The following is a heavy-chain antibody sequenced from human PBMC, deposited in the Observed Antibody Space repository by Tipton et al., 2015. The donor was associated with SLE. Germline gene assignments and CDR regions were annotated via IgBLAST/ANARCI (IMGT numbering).Heavy chain of an antibody. D-gene: IGHD6-13*01. CDR2: INHSGST. V-gene: IGHV4-34*01. CDR3: ARASSWSGLGY. Sequence: TLSLTCAVYGGSFSGYYWSWIRQPPGKGLEWIGEINHSGSTNYNPSLKSRVTISVDTSKNQFSLTLSSVTAADTAVYYCARASSWSGLGYWGQGTLVTVSS. CDR1: GGSFSGYY. J-gene: IGHJ4*02.